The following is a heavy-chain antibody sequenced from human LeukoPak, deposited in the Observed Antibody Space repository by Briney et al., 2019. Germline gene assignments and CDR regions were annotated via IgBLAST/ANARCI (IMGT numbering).Heavy chain of an antibody. CDR3: ARADILGYFDY. J-gene: IGHJ4*02. Sequence: SETLSLTCSVSGGSVSNYYWSWIRQPPGKGLEWIGYVYYTGSTNYNPSLKSRVTISVDTSKNQFSLKLSSVTAADTAVYYCARADILGYFDYWGQGTLVTVSS. CDR1: GGSVSNYY. CDR2: VYYTGST. V-gene: IGHV4-59*02. D-gene: IGHD1-26*01.